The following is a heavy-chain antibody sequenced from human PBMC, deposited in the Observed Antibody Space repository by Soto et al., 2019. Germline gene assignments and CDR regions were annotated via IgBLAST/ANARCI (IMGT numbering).Heavy chain of an antibody. CDR1: GDSVSSNSAA. CDR2: TYYRSKWYN. J-gene: IGHJ6*02. V-gene: IGHV6-1*01. Sequence: QSPTLSLTCAISGDSVSSNSAAWNWIRQSPSRGLEWLGRTYYRSKWYNDYAGSVKSRITINPDTSKNQFSLQLNSVTPEDTAVYYCARAERSSSWTSYYYYGMDVWGQGTTVTVSS. CDR3: ARAERSSSWTSYYYYGMDV. D-gene: IGHD6-13*01.